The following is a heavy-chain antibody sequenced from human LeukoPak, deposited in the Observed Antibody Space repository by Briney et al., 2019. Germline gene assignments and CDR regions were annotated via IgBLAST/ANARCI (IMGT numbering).Heavy chain of an antibody. CDR3: AKDISGYSGHRIPHGMDV. CDR1: GFTFSTYA. D-gene: IGHD5-12*01. V-gene: IGHV3-9*01. J-gene: IGHJ6*02. CDR2: ISWNSGAI. Sequence: GGSLRLSCAVSGFTFSTYAMTWVRQAPGKGLEGVSGISWNSGAIGYTDSVKGRFIISRDNAKNSLYLQMNSLRAEDTALYYCAKDISGYSGHRIPHGMDVGGQGTTTTVSS.